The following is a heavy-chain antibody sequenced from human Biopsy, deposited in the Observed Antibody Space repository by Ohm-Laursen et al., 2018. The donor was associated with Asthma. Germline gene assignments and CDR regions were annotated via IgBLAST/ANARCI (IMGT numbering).Heavy chain of an antibody. D-gene: IGHD3-3*01. J-gene: IGHJ3*02. CDR1: GFTFNSYG. CDR2: MSFDGRQT. V-gene: IGHV3-30*18. CDR3: AKERYYDFWSGYPI. Sequence: LSLTCATSGFTFNSYGMHWVRQAPGKGLEWVAVMSFDGRQTYYADSVKGRFTISRDNSKNTLYLQMSSLRAEDTAVYYCAKERYYDFWSGYPIWGQGTMVTVSS.